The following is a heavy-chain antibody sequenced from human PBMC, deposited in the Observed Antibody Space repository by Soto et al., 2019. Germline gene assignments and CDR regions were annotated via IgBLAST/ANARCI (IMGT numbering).Heavy chain of an antibody. V-gene: IGHV4-4*02. CDR3: AARGMAVAGLDY. CDR2: IYHSGRT. Sequence: QVQLQESGPGLVKPSGTLSLTCAVSGGSISSSNWWSWVRQPPGKGLEWIGEIYHSGRTNYNPSLKSRVTISVDKSKIQCSLKLSSVTAADTAVYYCAARGMAVAGLDYWGQGTLVTVSS. CDR1: GGSISSSNW. D-gene: IGHD6-19*01. J-gene: IGHJ4*02.